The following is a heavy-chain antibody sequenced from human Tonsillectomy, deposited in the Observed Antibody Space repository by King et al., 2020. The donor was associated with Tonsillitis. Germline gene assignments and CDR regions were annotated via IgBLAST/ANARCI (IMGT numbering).Heavy chain of an antibody. CDR3: ATDAGNDAFDV. V-gene: IGHV4-59*01. D-gene: IGHD3-10*01. Sequence: PGLVKPSETLSLTCTVSGGSISSYYWSWIRQSPGKGLEWIGYIYYSGSTKYKPSLKSRVTISVETAKKQLSLTLTSLTAADTAVYYCATDAGNDAFDVWRLGTVVTVSS. J-gene: IGHJ3*01. CDR1: GGSISSYY. CDR2: IYYSGST.